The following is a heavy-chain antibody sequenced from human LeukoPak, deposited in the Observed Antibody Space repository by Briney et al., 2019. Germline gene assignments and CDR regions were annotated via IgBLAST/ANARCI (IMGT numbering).Heavy chain of an antibody. D-gene: IGHD6-13*01. J-gene: IGHJ3*02. CDR1: GYTFTSYD. Sequence: ASVKVSCKASGYTFTSYDINWVRQATGQGLEWMGWMNPNSGNTGYAQKFQGRVTMTRNTSISTAYMELSSLRSEDTAVYYCARGPVEPQQLVWNAFDIWGQGTMVTVSS. CDR3: ARGPVEPQQLVWNAFDI. CDR2: MNPNSGNT. V-gene: IGHV1-8*01.